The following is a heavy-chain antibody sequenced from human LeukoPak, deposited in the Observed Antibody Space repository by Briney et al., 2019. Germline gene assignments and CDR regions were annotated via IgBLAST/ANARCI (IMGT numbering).Heavy chain of an antibody. J-gene: IGHJ4*02. Sequence: PSETLSLTCAVYGGSFSGYYWSWIRQPPGKGLEWIGEINHSGSTNYNPSLKSRVTISVDTSKNQFSLKLSSVTAADTAVYYCARDYSGYALFNYWGQGTLVTVSS. CDR3: ARDYSGYALFNY. CDR2: INHSGST. V-gene: IGHV4-34*01. CDR1: GGSFSGYY. D-gene: IGHD5-12*01.